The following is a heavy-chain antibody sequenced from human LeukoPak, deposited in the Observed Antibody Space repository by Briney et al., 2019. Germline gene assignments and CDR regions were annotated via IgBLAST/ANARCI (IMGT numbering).Heavy chain of an antibody. V-gene: IGHV1-18*01. Sequence: ASVKVSCKPSGYTFTNYGISWVQQAPGQGLEWMGRITAYNGNTNYAQKFQGRVTMTTDTSTNTVYMELRSLRSDDTAVYYCARDTAMAYYYYYMDVWGKGTTVTVSS. D-gene: IGHD5-18*01. CDR1: GYTFTNYG. CDR3: ARDTAMAYYYYYMDV. J-gene: IGHJ6*03. CDR2: ITAYNGNT.